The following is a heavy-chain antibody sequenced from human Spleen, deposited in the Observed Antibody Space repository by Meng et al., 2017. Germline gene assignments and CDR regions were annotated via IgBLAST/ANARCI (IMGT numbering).Heavy chain of an antibody. D-gene: IGHD3-22*01. J-gene: IGHJ5*02. Sequence: QVQLWGSGPALVKPSETLSLTCAVSGDSITNHNWWAWVRQPPGKGLEWIGEIPHRGSSAYNPSLKSRVSMSIDKSKNQFSLKLTSVTAADTAVYFCVRSSAWVRTGFDPWGQGTLVTVSS. CDR2: IPHRGSS. CDR1: GDSITNHNW. CDR3: VRSSAWVRTGFDP. V-gene: IGHV4-4*02.